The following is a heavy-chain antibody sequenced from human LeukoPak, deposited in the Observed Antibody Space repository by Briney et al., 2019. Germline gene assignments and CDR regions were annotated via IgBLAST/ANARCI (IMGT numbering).Heavy chain of an antibody. CDR3: ARETLLYAESGRGSNDVV. J-gene: IGHJ4*02. D-gene: IGHD2-15*01. V-gene: IGHV3-23*01. CDR2: ISGSGGST. CDR1: GFTFSSYA. Sequence: GGSLRLSCAASGFTFSSYAMSWVRQAPGKGLEWVSAISGSGGSTYYADSVKGRFTISRDNSKNTLYLQMNSLRAEDTAVYYCARETLLYAESGRGSNDVVWGQGTLVTVSS.